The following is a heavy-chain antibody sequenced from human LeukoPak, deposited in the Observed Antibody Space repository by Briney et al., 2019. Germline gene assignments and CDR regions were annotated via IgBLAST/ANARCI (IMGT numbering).Heavy chain of an antibody. CDR3: ARLTGYSSESWFDP. D-gene: IGHD3-9*01. CDR1: GGSISSYF. Sequence: SETLSLTCTVSGGSISSYFWGWIRQPPGKGLEWIGYIYYSGSTNYNPSLKSRVTISVHTSKNQFSLKLSSGTAADTAVYYLARLTGYSSESWFDPWGQGTLVTVSS. V-gene: IGHV4-59*01. CDR2: IYYSGST. J-gene: IGHJ5*02.